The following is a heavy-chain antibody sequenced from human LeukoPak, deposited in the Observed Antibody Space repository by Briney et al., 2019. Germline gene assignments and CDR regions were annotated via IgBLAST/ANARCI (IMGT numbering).Heavy chain of an antibody. Sequence: GGSLRLSCAASGFTFSSYEMNWVRQAPGKGLEWVSYISSSGSTIYYADSVKGRFTLSKDNAKNSVYLQMNSLGAEDTAVYYCARGWGEKGYCRGGTCNNPQFDYWGQGILVTVSS. J-gene: IGHJ4*02. CDR2: ISSSGSTI. CDR3: ARGWGEKGYCRGGTCNNPQFDY. D-gene: IGHD2-15*01. V-gene: IGHV3-48*03. CDR1: GFTFSSYE.